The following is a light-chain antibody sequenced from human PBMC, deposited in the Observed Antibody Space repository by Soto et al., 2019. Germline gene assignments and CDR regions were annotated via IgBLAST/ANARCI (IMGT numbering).Light chain of an antibody. V-gene: IGKV3-20*01. CDR1: QSVVSTY. CDR2: GAS. J-gene: IGKJ1*01. CDR3: QQYDSRPWT. Sequence: EIVLTQSPSTLSLSPGERAALSCRASQSVVSTYLAWYQQRPGQAPRLLLYGASSRATGIPDRFDGSGSGTDFTLTISRLEPEDFAVYYCQQYDSRPWTFGQGTKVDIK.